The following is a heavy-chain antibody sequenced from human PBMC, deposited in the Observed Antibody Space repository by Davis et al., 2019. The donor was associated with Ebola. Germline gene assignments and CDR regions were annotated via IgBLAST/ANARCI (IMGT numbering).Heavy chain of an antibody. V-gene: IGHV3-74*01. CDR2: INSDGSST. J-gene: IGHJ6*02. CDR3: ARGQGYCSGGSCYGAYYYYYGMDV. CDR1: GFTFSSYW. Sequence: GESLKISCAASGFTFSSYWMHWVRHAPGKGLVWVSRINSDGSSTSYADSVKGRFTISRDNAKNTLYLQMNSLRAEDTAVYYCARGQGYCSGGSCYGAYYYYYGMDVWGQGTTVTVSS. D-gene: IGHD2-15*01.